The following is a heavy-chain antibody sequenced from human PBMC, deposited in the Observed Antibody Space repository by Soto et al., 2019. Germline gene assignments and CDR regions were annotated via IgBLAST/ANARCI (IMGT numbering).Heavy chain of an antibody. D-gene: IGHD2-15*01. CDR1: GFTFDDYA. J-gene: IGHJ4*02. V-gene: IGHV3-9*01. Sequence: EVQLVESGGGLVQPGRSLRLSCAASGFTFDDYAMHWVRQAPGKGLEWVSGISWNSGSIGYADSVKGRFTISRDNAKNSLYLQMNSLSAEDTALYYCAKEKSLSCMGGSCYSSFDYWGQGTLVTVSS. CDR3: AKEKSLSCMGGSCYSSFDY. CDR2: ISWNSGSI.